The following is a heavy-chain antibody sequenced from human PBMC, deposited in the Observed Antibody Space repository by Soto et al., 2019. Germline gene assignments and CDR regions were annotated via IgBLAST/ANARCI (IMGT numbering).Heavy chain of an antibody. CDR1: GGSFSGYY. V-gene: IGHV4-39*01. CDR2: IYYSGRT. D-gene: IGHD2-21*02. Sequence: LSLTCAVYGGSFSGYYWGWIRQPPGKGLEWIGSIYYSGRTYNNPSLRSRVSMSIDTSKDQFSLKLKSVTAADTALYFCARQRTSVVTQAYFDVWGPGSLVTVSS. J-gene: IGHJ4*02. CDR3: ARQRTSVVTQAYFDV.